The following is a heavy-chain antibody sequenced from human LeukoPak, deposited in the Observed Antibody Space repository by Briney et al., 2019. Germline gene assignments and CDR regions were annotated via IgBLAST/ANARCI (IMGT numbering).Heavy chain of an antibody. D-gene: IGHD2-2*01. Sequence: GGSLRLSCAASGFTFSSYAMSWVRQAPGKGLEWVSAISGSGGSTCYADSVKGRFTISRDNSKNTLYLQMNSLRAEDTAVYYCARDGGYCSSTSCYVDYWGQGTLVTVSS. CDR3: ARDGGYCSSTSCYVDY. CDR2: ISGSGGST. CDR1: GFTFSSYA. J-gene: IGHJ4*02. V-gene: IGHV3-23*01.